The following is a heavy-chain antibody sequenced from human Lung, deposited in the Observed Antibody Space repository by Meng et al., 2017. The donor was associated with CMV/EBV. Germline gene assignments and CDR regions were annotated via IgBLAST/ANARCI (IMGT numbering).Heavy chain of an antibody. CDR1: GGSFSGYY. CDR3: ARKDYYDISGHAFDI. J-gene: IGHJ3*02. D-gene: IGHD3-22*01. CDR2: INQSGGT. V-gene: IGHV4-34*01. Sequence: SXTLSLTCAVYGGSFSGYYWSWIRQPPGKGLEWIAEINQSGGTNRNPTLKSRVTISVDTSKNLFSLNLTSVTAADTAVYYCARKDYYDISGHAFDIWGQGXMVTVSS.